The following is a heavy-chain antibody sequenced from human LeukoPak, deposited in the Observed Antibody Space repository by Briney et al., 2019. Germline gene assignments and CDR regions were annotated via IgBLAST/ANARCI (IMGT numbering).Heavy chain of an antibody. CDR3: ATLTSITMVRGVIRWFDP. Sequence: SETLSLTCAVYGGSFSGYYWSWLRQPPGKGLEWIGEINHSGSTNYNPSLKSRVTISVDTSKNQFSLKLSSVTAADTAVYYCATLTSITMVRGVIRWFDPWGQGTLVTVSS. J-gene: IGHJ5*02. CDR1: GGSFSGYY. D-gene: IGHD3-10*01. V-gene: IGHV4-34*01. CDR2: INHSGST.